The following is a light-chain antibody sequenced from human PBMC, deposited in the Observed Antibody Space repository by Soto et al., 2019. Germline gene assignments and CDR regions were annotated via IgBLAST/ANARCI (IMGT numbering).Light chain of an antibody. Sequence: QSALTQPRSVSGSPGQSVTISCTGTSSDVGGYNYVSWYQQHPGKAPKVMIYDVSKRPSGVPDRFSGSKSGNTASLTISGLQAEDEGDYYCCSYAGSHSHYVFGTGTKLNRP. CDR3: CSYAGSHSHYV. CDR1: SSDVGGYNY. CDR2: DVS. J-gene: IGLJ1*01. V-gene: IGLV2-11*01.